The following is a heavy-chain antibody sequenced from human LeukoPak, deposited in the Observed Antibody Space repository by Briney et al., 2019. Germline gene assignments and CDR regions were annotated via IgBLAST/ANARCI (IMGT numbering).Heavy chain of an antibody. D-gene: IGHD3-3*01. CDR3: AGRGEEWLPLDYYGMDV. CDR2: IYYSGST. CDR1: GGSISSYY. J-gene: IGHJ6*02. V-gene: IGHV4-59*08. Sequence: SETLSLTCTVSGGSISSYYWSWIRQPPGKGLEWIGYIYYSGSTNYNPSLKSRVTISVDTSKNQFSLKLSSVTVADTAVYYCAGRGEEWLPLDYYGMDVWGQGTTVTVSS.